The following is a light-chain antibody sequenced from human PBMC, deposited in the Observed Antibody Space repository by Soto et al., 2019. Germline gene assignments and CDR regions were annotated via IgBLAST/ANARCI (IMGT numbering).Light chain of an antibody. Sequence: QAVVTQEPSLTVSPGGTVTLTCASSTGAVTGGYYPNWFQQKPGQPPRALIYSSTYKHSWTPARFSGSLLGGKAALTLSGVQPEDEAEYYCLLYYGGALVFGGGTKLTVL. J-gene: IGLJ3*02. CDR2: SST. CDR1: TGAVTGGYY. V-gene: IGLV7-43*01. CDR3: LLYYGGALV.